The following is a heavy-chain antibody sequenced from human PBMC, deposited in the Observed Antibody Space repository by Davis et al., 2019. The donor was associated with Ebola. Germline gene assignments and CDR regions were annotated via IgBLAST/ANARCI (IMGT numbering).Heavy chain of an antibody. CDR1: GFIFDDYA. V-gene: IGHV3-9*01. Sequence: GGSLRLSCAASGFIFDDYAMHWVRQAPGKGLEWVSGISWNSGSIGYADSVKGRFTISRDNAKNSLYLQMNSLRVEDTALYYCAKDMGWPNCSSTSCYGMDVWGQGTTVTVSS. CDR2: ISWNSGSI. D-gene: IGHD2-2*01. CDR3: AKDMGWPNCSSTSCYGMDV. J-gene: IGHJ6*02.